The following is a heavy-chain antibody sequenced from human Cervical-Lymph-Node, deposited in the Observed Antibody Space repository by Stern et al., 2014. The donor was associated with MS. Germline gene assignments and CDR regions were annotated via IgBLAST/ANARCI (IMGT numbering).Heavy chain of an antibody. CDR3: ARLGSYAFDI. D-gene: IGHD1-1*01. Sequence: QVQLQESGPGLAKPSETLSLTCSVSGYSISSGYYWVWIRQPPGKGLEWIASIFHDGTTYYNPSLDSRGSISLDTSKNQFSLKVPSVTAADTALYHCARLGSYAFDIWGQGTTVTVSS. CDR1: GYSISSGYY. J-gene: IGHJ3*02. CDR2: IFHDGTT. V-gene: IGHV4-38-2*02.